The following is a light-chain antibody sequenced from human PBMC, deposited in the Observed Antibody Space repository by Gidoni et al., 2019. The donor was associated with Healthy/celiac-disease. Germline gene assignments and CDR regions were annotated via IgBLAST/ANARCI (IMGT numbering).Light chain of an antibody. CDR1: QSVLYSSNNKNY. V-gene: IGKV4-1*01. J-gene: IGKJ5*01. CDR2: WAS. CDR3: QQYYSTLLIT. Sequence: DIVMTQSPVSLAVSLGERATINCKSSQSVLYSSNNKNYLAWYQQKPGQPPKLLIYWASTRESGVPDRFSGSGSGTDFTLTISSLQAEDVAVYYCQQYYSTLLITFGQGTRLEIK.